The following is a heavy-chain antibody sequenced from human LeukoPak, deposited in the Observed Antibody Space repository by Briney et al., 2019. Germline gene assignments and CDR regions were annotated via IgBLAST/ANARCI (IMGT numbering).Heavy chain of an antibody. CDR2: ISAYNGNT. Sequence: ASVKVSCKASGYTFTSYGISWVRQAPGQGLEWMGWISAYNGNTNYAQKLQGRVTMTTDTSTSTAYMELRSLRSDDTAVYYCARVGLYDFWSGGFYCYYMDVWGKGTTVTVSS. J-gene: IGHJ6*03. D-gene: IGHD3-3*01. CDR3: ARVGLYDFWSGGFYCYYMDV. CDR1: GYTFTSYG. V-gene: IGHV1-18*01.